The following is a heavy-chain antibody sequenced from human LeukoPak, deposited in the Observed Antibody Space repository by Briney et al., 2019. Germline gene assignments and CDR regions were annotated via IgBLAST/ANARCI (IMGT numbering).Heavy chain of an antibody. J-gene: IGHJ6*03. CDR3: ARCTFYYYMDV. V-gene: IGHV3-53*01. CDR1: GFTVISIY. CDR2: IYSDGTT. Sequence: GGSLRLSCAASGFTVISIYMSWVRQAPGKGPDWVSVIYSDGTTYYADSVKGRFTISRDNSKNTLYLQMNNLRAEDTAVYYCARCTFYYYMDVWGKGTTVTVSS. D-gene: IGHD3-16*01.